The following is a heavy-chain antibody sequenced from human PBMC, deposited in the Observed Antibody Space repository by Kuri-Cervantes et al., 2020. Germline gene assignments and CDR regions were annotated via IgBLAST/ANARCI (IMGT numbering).Heavy chain of an antibody. CDR1: GGSFSGYY. Sequence: SETLSLTCAVYGGSFSGYYWSWIRQPPGKGLEWIGEINHSGSTNHNPSLKSRVTISVDTSKNQFSLKVISVTAADTAMYYCARVVAARLNWFDPWGQGTLVTVSS. CDR2: INHSGST. D-gene: IGHD6-6*01. V-gene: IGHV4-34*01. J-gene: IGHJ5*02. CDR3: ARVVAARLNWFDP.